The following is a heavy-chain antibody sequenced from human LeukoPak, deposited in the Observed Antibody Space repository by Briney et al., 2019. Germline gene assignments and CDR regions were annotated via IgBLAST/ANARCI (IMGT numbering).Heavy chain of an antibody. V-gene: IGHV4-30-4*01. CDR2: IYYSGST. CDR1: GGSISSGDYY. CDR3: ARDSGYSYGPFDY. Sequence: SETLSFTCTVSGGSISSGDYYWSWIRQPPGKGLEWIGSIYYSGSTYYNPSLKSRLTISVDTSKNQFSLKLRSVTAADTAVYYCARDSGYSYGPFDYWGQGTLVTVSS. D-gene: IGHD5-18*01. J-gene: IGHJ4*02.